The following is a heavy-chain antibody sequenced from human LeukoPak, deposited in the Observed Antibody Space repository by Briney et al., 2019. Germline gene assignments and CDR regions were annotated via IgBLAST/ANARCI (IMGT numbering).Heavy chain of an antibody. CDR2: IFYSGST. D-gene: IGHD6-13*01. CDR1: GGSISSGGYY. Sequence: SETLSLTCTVCGGSISSGGYYWSWIRQHPGKGLEWIGYIFYSGSTYYNPSLKSRVTISVDTSKNQFSLKLSSVTAADTAVYYCARARIAAAGTCDYFDYWGQGTLVTVSS. V-gene: IGHV4-31*03. J-gene: IGHJ4*02. CDR3: ARARIAAAGTCDYFDY.